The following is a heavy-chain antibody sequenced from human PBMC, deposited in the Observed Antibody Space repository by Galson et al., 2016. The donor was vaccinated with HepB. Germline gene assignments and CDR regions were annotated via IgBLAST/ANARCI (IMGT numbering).Heavy chain of an antibody. D-gene: IGHD1-26*01. CDR1: GITFSNYW. CDR3: EREAWSSSPI. J-gene: IGHJ3*02. Sequence: SLRLSCAASGITFSNYWMSWIRQAPGKGLEWVAKIKPEESEKYYVDAVKGRFTISRENAKNLLYLQMNSLRAEDTAVYYCEREAWSSSPIWGQGAMVTVSS. CDR2: IKPEESEK. V-gene: IGHV3-7*01.